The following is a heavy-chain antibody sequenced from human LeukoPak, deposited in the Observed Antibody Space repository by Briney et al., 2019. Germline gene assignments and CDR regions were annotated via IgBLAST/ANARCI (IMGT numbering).Heavy chain of an antibody. D-gene: IGHD3-22*01. CDR2: IHYSRTT. J-gene: IGHJ4*02. V-gene: IGHV4-59*01. CDR3: ARVRDRSSYFYDLDY. CDR1: GGSISSYY. Sequence: PLETLSLTCAVCGGSISSYYWSWIRQPPGKVLGLIGCIHYSRTTNYNPSLKSRVTISVDTSKNQFSLKLSSVTAADTAVYYCARVRDRSSYFYDLDYWGQGTLVTVSS.